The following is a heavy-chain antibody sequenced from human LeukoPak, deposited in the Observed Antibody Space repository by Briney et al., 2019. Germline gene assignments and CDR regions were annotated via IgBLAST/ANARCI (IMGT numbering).Heavy chain of an antibody. CDR2: IYYSGST. D-gene: IGHD3/OR15-3a*01. V-gene: IGHV4-59*01. J-gene: IGHJ4*02. Sequence: PSGTLSLTCRVSGGSISSYYWSWIRQPPGKGLEWIGYIYYSGSTNYNPSLKSRVTISVDTSKHQVSLKLSCVTAADTAVYYCARRTGYYDGFDYWGQGTLVTVSS. CDR1: GGSISSYY. CDR3: ARRTGYYDGFDY.